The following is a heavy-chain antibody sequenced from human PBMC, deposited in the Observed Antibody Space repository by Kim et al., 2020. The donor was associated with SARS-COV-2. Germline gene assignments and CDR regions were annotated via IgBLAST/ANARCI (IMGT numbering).Heavy chain of an antibody. CDR2: GTT. J-gene: IGHJ3*02. D-gene: IGHD3-10*01. CDR3: TTSGVAFDI. Sequence: GTTDYAAPVKGRFTISRDDSKNTLYLQMNSLKTEDTAVYYCTTSGVAFDIWGQGTMVTVSS. V-gene: IGHV3-15*01.